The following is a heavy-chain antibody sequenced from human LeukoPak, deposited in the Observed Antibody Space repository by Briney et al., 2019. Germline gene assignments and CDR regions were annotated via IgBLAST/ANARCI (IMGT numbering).Heavy chain of an antibody. CDR1: GYTFTSYG. V-gene: IGHV1-18*01. J-gene: IGHJ3*02. Sequence: ASVKVSCKASGYTFTSYGISWVRQAPGQGLEWMGWISAYNGNTNYAQKLQGRVTMTTDTSTSTAYMELRSLRSDDTAVYYCVRAAKRGWRLGHDAFDIWGQGTMVTVSS. CDR2: ISAYNGNT. D-gene: IGHD6-19*01. CDR3: VRAAKRGWRLGHDAFDI.